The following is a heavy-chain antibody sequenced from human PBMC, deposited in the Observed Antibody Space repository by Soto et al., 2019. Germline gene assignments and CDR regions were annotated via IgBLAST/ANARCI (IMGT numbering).Heavy chain of an antibody. CDR3: AQDLGSGWFHFNWFDP. CDR2: IYYSGST. D-gene: IGHD6-19*01. J-gene: IGHJ5*02. CDR1: GGSISSYY. Sequence: SGTLSLTCTVSGGSISSYYWSWIRQPPGKGLEWIGYIYYSGSTNYNPSLKSRVTISVDTSKNQFSLKLSSVTAADTAVYYCAQDLGSGWFHFNWFDPRGQGALVTVSS. V-gene: IGHV4-59*01.